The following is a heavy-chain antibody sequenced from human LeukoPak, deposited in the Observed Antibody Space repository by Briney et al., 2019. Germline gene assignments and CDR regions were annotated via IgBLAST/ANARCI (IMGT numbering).Heavy chain of an antibody. V-gene: IGHV3-23*01. Sequence: GGSLRLSCAASGFTFNSYAMSWVHQAPGKGLEWVSAITDTGGDTYHADSVKGRFTISRDNSKNTLYLQMNSLRAEDTATYYCAKGSSSSRPYYFDHWAPGTLVTVSS. CDR3: AKGSSSSRPYYFDH. CDR2: ITDTGGDT. CDR1: GFTFNSYA. D-gene: IGHD6-6*01. J-gene: IGHJ4*02.